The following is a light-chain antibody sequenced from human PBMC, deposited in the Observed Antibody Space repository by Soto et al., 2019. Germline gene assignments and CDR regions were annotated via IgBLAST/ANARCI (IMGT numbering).Light chain of an antibody. V-gene: IGLV2-14*01. CDR2: DVS. Sequence: SVLTQPASVSGSPGQSITISCTGTSSDVGGYNYVSWYQQHPGKAPKLMIYDVSNRPSGVSNRFSGSKSGNTASLTISGLQAEDEADYYCSSYTSSSTLSYVFGTGTKVT. J-gene: IGLJ1*01. CDR1: SSDVGGYNY. CDR3: SSYTSSSTLSYV.